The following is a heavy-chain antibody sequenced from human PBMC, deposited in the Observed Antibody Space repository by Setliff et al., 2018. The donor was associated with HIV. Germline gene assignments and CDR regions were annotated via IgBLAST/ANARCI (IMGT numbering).Heavy chain of an antibody. CDR1: GFIFSSYA. CDR2: ISGSGGST. CDR3: ATLRQLAEDYY. Sequence: PGGSLRLSCAASGFIFSSYAMNWVRQAPGKGLEWVSAISGSGGSTYYADSVKGRFTISRDNSKNTLYLHMNSLRAEDTAVYYCATLRQLAEDYYWGQGTLVTVS. D-gene: IGHD6-6*01. J-gene: IGHJ4*02. V-gene: IGHV3-23*01.